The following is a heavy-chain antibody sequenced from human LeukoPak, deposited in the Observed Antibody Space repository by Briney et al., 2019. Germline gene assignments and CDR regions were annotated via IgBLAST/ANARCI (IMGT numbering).Heavy chain of an antibody. D-gene: IGHD5-18*01. V-gene: IGHV3-33*08. CDR3: AREDVDTAMARYYYYGMDV. CDR2: IWYDGSNK. CDR1: GFTFSNYG. Sequence: GGSLRLSCAASGFTFSNYGMHWVRQAPGKGLEWVAVIWYDGSNKYYADSVKGRFTISRDNSKNTLYLQMNSLRAEDTAVYYCAREDVDTAMARYYYYGMDVWGQGTTVTVSS. J-gene: IGHJ6*02.